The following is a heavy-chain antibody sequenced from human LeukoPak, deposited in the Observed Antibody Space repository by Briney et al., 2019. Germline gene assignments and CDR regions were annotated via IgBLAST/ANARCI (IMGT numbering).Heavy chain of an antibody. V-gene: IGHV3-23*01. CDR2: VDGSGAYT. CDR1: GFTFSDYY. J-gene: IGHJ4*02. D-gene: IGHD2-15*01. Sequence: GGSLRLSCAASGFTFSDYYMSWVRQAPGKGLDWISGVDGSGAYTYYSDSVKGRFTISRDDSKNTLYLLMDSLRAEDTAVYFCTKGSAGGRPYYFDNWGQGTLVTVSS. CDR3: TKGSAGGRPYYFDN.